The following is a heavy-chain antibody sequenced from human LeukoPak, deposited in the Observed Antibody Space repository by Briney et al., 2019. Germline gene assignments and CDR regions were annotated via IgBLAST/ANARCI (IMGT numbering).Heavy chain of an antibody. CDR1: GYSFTAYW. V-gene: IGHV5-51*01. J-gene: IGHJ4*02. D-gene: IGHD3-16*01. CDR2: IYPGDTAT. CDR3: ARPAAGLGGFDY. Sequence: GESLKISCRGSGYSFTAYWIAWVRQMPGKGLEWMATIYPGDTATTYSPSFQGQVTISADKSITTAYLQWSSLKASDTAMYYCARPAAGLGGFDYWGQGTLVTVSS.